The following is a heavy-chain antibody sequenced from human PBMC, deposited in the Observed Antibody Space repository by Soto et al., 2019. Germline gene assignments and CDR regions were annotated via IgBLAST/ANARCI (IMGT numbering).Heavy chain of an antibody. CDR1: GFTVISNY. CDR2: IYSGGST. J-gene: IGHJ6*03. V-gene: IGHV3-66*01. Sequence: GGSLRLSCAASGFTVISNYMSWVRQAPGKGLEWVSVIYSGGSTYYADSVKGRFTISRDNSKNTLYLQMNSLRAEDTAVYYCARDLSGPYYYYYYMDVWGQGTTVTVSS. D-gene: IGHD3-10*01. CDR3: ARDLSGPYYYYYYMDV.